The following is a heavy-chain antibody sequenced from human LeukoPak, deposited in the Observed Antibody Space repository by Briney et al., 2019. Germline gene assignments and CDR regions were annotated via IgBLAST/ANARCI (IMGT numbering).Heavy chain of an antibody. J-gene: IGHJ4*02. D-gene: IGHD3-10*01. V-gene: IGHV3-64D*06. CDR3: VKDLQGRYYHSGILSD. CDR2: ISNNGGSV. CDR1: GFTFSTYP. Sequence: GGSLRLSCSASGFTFSTYPMNWVRQAPGKGLEYVSAISNNGGSVYYADSVKDRFTISRDNSKNTLFLQMSSLRVDDTAVYYCVKDLQGRYYHSGILSDWGQGTLVTVSS.